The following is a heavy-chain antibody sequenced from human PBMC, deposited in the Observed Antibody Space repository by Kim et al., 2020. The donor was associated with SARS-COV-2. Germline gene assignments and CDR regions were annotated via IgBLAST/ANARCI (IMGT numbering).Heavy chain of an antibody. Sequence: SQKFQGRVTITRDTSASTAYMELSSLGSEDTAVYYCARGYSSGWTYGMDVWGQGTTVTVSS. J-gene: IGHJ6*02. V-gene: IGHV1-3*01. D-gene: IGHD6-19*01. CDR3: ARGYSSGWTYGMDV.